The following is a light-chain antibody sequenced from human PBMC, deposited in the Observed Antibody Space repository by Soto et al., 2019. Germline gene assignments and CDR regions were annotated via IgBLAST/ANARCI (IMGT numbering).Light chain of an antibody. V-gene: IGKV3-20*01. CDR3: HQYGASPLT. Sequence: EIVLTQSPGTLSLSPGERATLSCRASQSVPSSCLAWYQQKPGQAPRLLIYDASSRATGIPDRFSGSESGPDFTLTISRLEPEDFAVYYCHQYGASPLTFGGGTKVGIK. CDR2: DAS. J-gene: IGKJ4*01. CDR1: QSVPSSC.